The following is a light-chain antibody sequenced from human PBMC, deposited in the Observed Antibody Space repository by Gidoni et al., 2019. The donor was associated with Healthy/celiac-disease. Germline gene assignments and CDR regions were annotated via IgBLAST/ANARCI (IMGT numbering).Light chain of an antibody. V-gene: IGKV1-33*01. J-gene: IGKJ4*01. CDR3: QQYDNLALT. CDR2: DAS. Sequence: DIPMTQSPSSLSASVGDRVTITCQASQDISNHLNWYQQKPGKAPKLLIYDASNLETGVPSMVSGSGSGTDFTITISSLQPEDIATYYCQQYDNLALTFGGGTKVEIK. CDR1: QDISNH.